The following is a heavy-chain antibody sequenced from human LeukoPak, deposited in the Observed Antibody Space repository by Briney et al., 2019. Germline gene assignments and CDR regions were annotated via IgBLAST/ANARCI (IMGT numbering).Heavy chain of an antibody. V-gene: IGHV3-23*01. CDR3: AKDPPGYSSGWYYFDY. CDR1: GLTFSSYA. CDR2: ISGSGGST. D-gene: IGHD6-19*01. Sequence: GGSLRLSCAASGLTFSSYAMSWVRQAPGKGLEWVSAISGSGGSTYYADSVKGRFTISRDNSKNTLYLQMNSLRAEDTAVYYCAKDPPGYSSGWYYFDYWGQGTLVTVSS. J-gene: IGHJ4*02.